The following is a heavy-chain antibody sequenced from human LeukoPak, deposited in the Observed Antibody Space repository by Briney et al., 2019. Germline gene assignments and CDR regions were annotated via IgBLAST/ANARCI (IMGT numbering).Heavy chain of an antibody. CDR2: IDPYTGNT. CDR3: AREYSASEH. V-gene: IGHV1-2*02. D-gene: IGHD5-12*01. CDR1: GYTFVGYY. J-gene: IGHJ1*01. Sequence: ASVKVSCRASGYTFVGYYLHWVRQAPGQGLEWMAWIDPYTGNTHYAQKFQGRITVTRDTSISTTYMELSWLTSDDTALYYCAREYSASEHWGQGTLVTVSS.